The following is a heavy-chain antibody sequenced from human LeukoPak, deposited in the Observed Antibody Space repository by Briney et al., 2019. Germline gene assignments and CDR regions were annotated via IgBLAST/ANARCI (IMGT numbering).Heavy chain of an antibody. J-gene: IGHJ3*02. Sequence: GGSLRPSCAASGFTYSSYAMSWVRQAPGKGLEWVSGISGSADSTYYADSVRGRFTISRDNSKNTLYLQMNNLRAEDMAVYYSVSHYDSHDAFDIWGQGTMVTVSS. CDR3: VSHYDSHDAFDI. CDR1: GFTYSSYA. CDR2: ISGSADST. V-gene: IGHV3-23*01. D-gene: IGHD3-3*01.